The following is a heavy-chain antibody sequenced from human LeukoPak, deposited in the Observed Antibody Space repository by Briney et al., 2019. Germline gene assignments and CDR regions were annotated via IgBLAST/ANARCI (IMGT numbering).Heavy chain of an antibody. CDR1: GYTFTKYG. D-gene: IGHD4-17*01. Sequence: GASVKVSCKASGYTFTKYGITWVRQAPGQGLEWMGWISTYNGNTNYAQKLQGRVTMTTDTSTSTAYMELRSLISDDAAVYYCARGDDHGDYWGPYWGQGTLVTVSS. J-gene: IGHJ4*02. CDR3: ARGDDHGDYWGPY. V-gene: IGHV1-18*01. CDR2: ISTYNGNT.